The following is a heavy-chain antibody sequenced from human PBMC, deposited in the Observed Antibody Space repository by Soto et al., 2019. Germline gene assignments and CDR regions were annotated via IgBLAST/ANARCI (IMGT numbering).Heavy chain of an antibody. CDR3: ARDRRGYSYGSHDAFDI. CDR2: ISYDGSNK. CDR1: GFTFSSYA. J-gene: IGHJ3*02. Sequence: QVQLVESGGGVVQPGRSLRLSCAASGFTFSSYAMHWVRQAPGKGLEWVAVISYDGSNKYYADSVKGRFTISRDNSKHTLYLQMNSLRAEDTAVYYCARDRRGYSYGSHDAFDIWGQGTMVTVSS. V-gene: IGHV3-30-3*01. D-gene: IGHD5-18*01.